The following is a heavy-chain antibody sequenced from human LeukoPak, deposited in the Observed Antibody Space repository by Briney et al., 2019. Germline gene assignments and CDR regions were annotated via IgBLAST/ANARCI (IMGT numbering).Heavy chain of an antibody. Sequence: PSETLSLTCAVYGGSFSGYYWSWIRQRPGKGLELIGYIYYSGSTYYNPSLKSRVTISVDTSKNQFSLKLSSVTAADTAVYYCARGQPQYYYYGMDVWGQGTTVTVSS. CDR1: GGSFSGYY. CDR2: IYYSGST. CDR3: ARGQPQYYYYGMDV. V-gene: IGHV4-31*11. J-gene: IGHJ6*02. D-gene: IGHD5-18*01.